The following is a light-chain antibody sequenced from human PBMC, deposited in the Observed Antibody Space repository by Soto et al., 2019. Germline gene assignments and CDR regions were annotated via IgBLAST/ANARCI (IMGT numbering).Light chain of an antibody. CDR2: GAS. V-gene: IGKV3-20*01. Sequence: IVLTQSPGTLSLSPGERATLSCGASQSVTNNFLAWYQQKPGQAPRLLIYGASSRATGVPDRFSGSGSGKYFTFTFSSLWLGVFEVNTCQQYGTPLFTFGPGTKVIS. CDR3: QQYGTPLFT. J-gene: IGKJ3*01. CDR1: QSVTNNF.